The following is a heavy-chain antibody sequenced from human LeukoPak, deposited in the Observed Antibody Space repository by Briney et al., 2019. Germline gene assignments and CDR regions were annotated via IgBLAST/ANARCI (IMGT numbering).Heavy chain of an antibody. J-gene: IGHJ4*02. CDR3: ARDDRIMVRGVPDY. CDR1: RFTFSTYW. V-gene: IGHV3-7*03. D-gene: IGHD3-10*01. CDR2: IKQDGSEK. Sequence: GGSLRLSCAASRFTFSTYWISWVRQAPGKGLEWVANIKQDGSEKLYVDSVKGRFTISRDNAKNSMYLQMNSLRAEDTAVYYCARDDRIMVRGVPDYWGQGTQVTVSS.